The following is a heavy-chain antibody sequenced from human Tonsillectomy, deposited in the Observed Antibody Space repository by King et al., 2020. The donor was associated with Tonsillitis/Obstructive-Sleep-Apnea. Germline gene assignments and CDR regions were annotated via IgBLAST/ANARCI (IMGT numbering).Heavy chain of an antibody. V-gene: IGHV3-30*01. CDR2: ISYDGSNK. J-gene: IGHJ5*02. Sequence: VQLVESGGGVVQPGRSLRLSCAASGFTFSSYAMHWVRQAPGKGLEWVAVISYDGSNKYYADSGKGRFTISRDNSKNTLYLQMNSLRAEDTAVYYCARERGGYCSGGSCYGNWFDPWGQGTLVTVSS. CDR1: GFTFSSYA. CDR3: ARERGGYCSGGSCYGNWFDP. D-gene: IGHD2-15*01.